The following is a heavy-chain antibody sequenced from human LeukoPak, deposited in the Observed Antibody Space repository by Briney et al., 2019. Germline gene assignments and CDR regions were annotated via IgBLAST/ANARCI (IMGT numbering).Heavy chain of an antibody. CDR2: NTSSSNYT. Sequence: GRSLRLSCAASVFSFSSYNMNWVRHTPGRGLEWVSSNTSSSNYTFYTDSAKGRFTISRDNARNSLYLQMNSLRAEDTAVYYCARDPYSGTYGDTYYYYMDVWGKGTTVTISS. CDR1: VFSFSSYN. J-gene: IGHJ6*03. CDR3: ARDPYSGTYGDTYYYYMDV. D-gene: IGHD1-26*01. V-gene: IGHV3-21*01.